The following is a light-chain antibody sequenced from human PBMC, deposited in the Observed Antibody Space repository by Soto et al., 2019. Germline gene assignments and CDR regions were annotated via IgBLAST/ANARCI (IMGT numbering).Light chain of an antibody. V-gene: IGKV3-20*01. Sequence: EIVLTQSPCTLSLSPGERATLSCRASQSVSNNYLACYQQKPGRAPRLLIYGASNRATGIPDRFSGSGSGTDFTLTISRLEPEDFAVYYCQQYGSSGTFGQGTKVDIK. J-gene: IGKJ1*01. CDR1: QSVSNNY. CDR2: GAS. CDR3: QQYGSSGT.